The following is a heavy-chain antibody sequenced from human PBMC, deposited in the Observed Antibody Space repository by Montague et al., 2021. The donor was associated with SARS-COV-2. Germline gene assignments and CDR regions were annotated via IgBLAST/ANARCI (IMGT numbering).Heavy chain of an antibody. CDR3: ASSGITLTGLDAFDI. CDR1: GDSVSSQSVA. Sequence: CAISGDSVSSQSVAWNWIRQSPSRGLEWLGRTYYRSKWDSDYAESVKRRLVITPDTSKNQVSLQLNSVIPEDTAVYFCASSGITLTGLDAFDIWGQGTMVTVSP. V-gene: IGHV6-1*01. D-gene: IGHD3-9*01. CDR2: TYYRSKWDS. J-gene: IGHJ3*02.